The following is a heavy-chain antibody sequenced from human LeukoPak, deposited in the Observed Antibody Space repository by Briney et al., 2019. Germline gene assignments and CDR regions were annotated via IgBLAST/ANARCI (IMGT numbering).Heavy chain of an antibody. CDR2: IYTSGST. CDR3: ARYSYGTNFDY. CDR1: GGSFSGYY. V-gene: IGHV4-59*10. J-gene: IGHJ4*02. D-gene: IGHD5-18*01. Sequence: PSETLSLTCAVYGGSFSGYYWSWIRQPAGKGLEWIGRIYTSGSTNYNPSLKSRVTMSVDTSKNQFSLKLSSVTAADTAVYYCARYSYGTNFDYWGQGTLVTVSS.